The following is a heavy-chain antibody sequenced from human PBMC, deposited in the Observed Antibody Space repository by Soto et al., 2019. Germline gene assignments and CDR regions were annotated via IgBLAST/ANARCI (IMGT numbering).Heavy chain of an antibody. CDR3: ARDRGYSYGPKRDYYYYGMDV. Sequence: PSETLSLTCTVSGGSISSYYWSWIRQPPGKGLECIGYIYYSGSTNYNPSLKSRVTISVDTSKNQFSLKLSSVTAADTAVYYCARDRGYSYGPKRDYYYYGMDVWGQGTTVTVSS. CDR2: IYYSGST. D-gene: IGHD5-18*01. J-gene: IGHJ6*02. V-gene: IGHV4-59*01. CDR1: GGSISSYY.